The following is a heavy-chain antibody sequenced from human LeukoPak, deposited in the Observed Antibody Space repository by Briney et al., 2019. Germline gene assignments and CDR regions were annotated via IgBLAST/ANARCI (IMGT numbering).Heavy chain of an antibody. CDR3: ATPIQYSSGWYRFDY. D-gene: IGHD6-19*01. CDR2: ISGSGGST. CDR1: GFTFSSYA. J-gene: IGHJ4*02. Sequence: GGSLRLSCAASGFTFSSYATSWVRQAPGKGLEWVSAISGSGGSTYYADSVKGRFTIPRDNSKNTLYLQMNSLRAEDTAVYYCATPIQYSSGWYRFDYWGQGTLVTVSS. V-gene: IGHV3-23*01.